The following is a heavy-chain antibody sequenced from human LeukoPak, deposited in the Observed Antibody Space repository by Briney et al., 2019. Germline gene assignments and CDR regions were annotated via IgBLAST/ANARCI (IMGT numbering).Heavy chain of an antibody. D-gene: IGHD4-17*01. Sequence: GGSLRLSCAASGFTLSSYWMHWVRQAPGKGLVWVARIDTDERSTNYADSVKGRFTVFRDNARNTLYLQMNSLRAEDTAVYHCTRGLLGIDYWGQGTLVTVSS. V-gene: IGHV3-74*01. J-gene: IGHJ4*02. CDR3: TRGLLGIDY. CDR2: IDTDERST. CDR1: GFTLSSYW.